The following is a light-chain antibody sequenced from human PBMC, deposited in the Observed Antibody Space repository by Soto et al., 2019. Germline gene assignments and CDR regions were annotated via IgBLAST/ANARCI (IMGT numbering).Light chain of an antibody. CDR3: QQYQNLWT. CDR2: RAS. J-gene: IGKJ1*01. CDR1: QTIYSN. Sequence: IGMTQSPATLSVSPGERATLSCRASQTIYSNVAWYQQRPGQPPRLLIYRASSRATGIPARFSGSGSGTEFTLTINSLQSADFAVYYCQQYQNLWTFGQGTKV. V-gene: IGKV3-15*01.